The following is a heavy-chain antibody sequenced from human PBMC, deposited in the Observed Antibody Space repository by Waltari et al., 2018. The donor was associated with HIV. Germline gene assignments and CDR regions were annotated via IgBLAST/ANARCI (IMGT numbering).Heavy chain of an antibody. J-gene: IGHJ4*02. CDR3: ARGGFYGSGSKVN. D-gene: IGHD3-10*01. CDR2: IKQDGSEK. V-gene: IGHV3-7*04. CDR1: GFTFSSYW. Sequence: EVQLVESGGGLVQPGGCLRLSCAASGFTFSSYWMSWFRQAPGKGLEWVANIKQDGSEKYYVDSVNGRFTISRDNAENSLYLQMNSLRAEDTAVYYCARGGFYGSGSKVNWGQGTLVTVSS.